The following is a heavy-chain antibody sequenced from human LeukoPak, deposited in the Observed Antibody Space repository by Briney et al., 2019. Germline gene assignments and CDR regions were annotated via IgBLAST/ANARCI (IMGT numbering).Heavy chain of an antibody. CDR3: ARGSSYYNWFDP. D-gene: IGHD3-10*01. CDR1: GFTFSSYW. J-gene: IGHJ5*02. Sequence: GGSLRLSCAASGFTFSSYWMHWVRQAPGEGLVWVSRINSDGSSTSYADSVKGRFTISRDNAKNTLYLQMNSLRAEDTAVYYCARGSSYYNWFDPWGQGTLVTVSS. CDR2: INSDGSST. V-gene: IGHV3-74*01.